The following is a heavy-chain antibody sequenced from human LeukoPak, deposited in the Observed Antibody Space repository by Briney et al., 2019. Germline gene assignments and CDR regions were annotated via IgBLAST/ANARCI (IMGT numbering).Heavy chain of an antibody. CDR3: ARLLTYYYDSGSYVYYYGMDV. J-gene: IGHJ6*02. CDR2: IYTSGST. Sequence: SETLSLTCTVPGGSISSYYWSWIRQPAGKGLEWIGRIYTSGSTDYNPSLKSRVTISVDTSKNQFSLKLSSVTAADTAVYYCARLLTYYYDSGSYVYYYGMDVWGQGTTVTVSS. V-gene: IGHV4-4*07. D-gene: IGHD3-10*01. CDR1: GGSISSYY.